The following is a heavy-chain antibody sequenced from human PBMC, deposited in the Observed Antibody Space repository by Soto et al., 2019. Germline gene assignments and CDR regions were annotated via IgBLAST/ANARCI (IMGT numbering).Heavy chain of an antibody. Sequence: GASVKVSCKSSGYPFTHYGITWVRQAPAQGPEWMGWISPFNGNTNYGQTLQGRVTLTTDTSTSTIYMELRSLRSDDKAVYYCARSIVVVTSFDYWGQGTLVPVSS. V-gene: IGHV1-18*01. J-gene: IGHJ4*02. CDR1: GYPFTHYG. D-gene: IGHD3-22*01. CDR3: ARSIVVVTSFDY. CDR2: ISPFNGNT.